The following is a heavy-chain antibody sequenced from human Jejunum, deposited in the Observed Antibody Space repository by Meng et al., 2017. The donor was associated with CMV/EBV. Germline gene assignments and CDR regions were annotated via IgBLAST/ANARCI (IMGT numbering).Heavy chain of an antibody. D-gene: IGHD6-13*01. CDR3: AKAKGGGSLNWFDP. CDR2: ISGRGGST. V-gene: IGHV3-23*01. CDR1: GGTVGSYA. Sequence: GGTVGSYATSWVRQTPGKGWEWVSAISGRGGSTYHADSVKGRFTISRDNSKNTLYLQMNSLRAEDTAVYYCAKAKGGGSLNWFDPWGQGTRVTVSS. J-gene: IGHJ5*02.